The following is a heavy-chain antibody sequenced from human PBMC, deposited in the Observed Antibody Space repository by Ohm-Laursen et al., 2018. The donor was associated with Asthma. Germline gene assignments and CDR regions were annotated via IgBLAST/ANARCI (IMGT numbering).Heavy chain of an antibody. J-gene: IGHJ4*02. CDR1: GGSISSDY. V-gene: IGHV4-59*01. CDR3: AGWDYYDSRGPFDY. D-gene: IGHD3-22*01. CDR2: IYYTGST. Sequence: GTLSLTCVVSGGSISSDYYYWFRQPPGQGLEWIGYIYYTGSTNYNPSLKSRVTISVDTSKNQFSLKLSSVTAADTAVYYCAGWDYYDSRGPFDYWGQGTLVTVSS.